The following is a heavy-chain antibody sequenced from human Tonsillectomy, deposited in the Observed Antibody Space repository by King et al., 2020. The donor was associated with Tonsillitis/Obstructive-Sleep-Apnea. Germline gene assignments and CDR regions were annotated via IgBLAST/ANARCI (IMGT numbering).Heavy chain of an antibody. D-gene: IGHD2-8*01. V-gene: IGHV3-33*01. J-gene: IGHJ4*02. CDR1: GFTFSSYG. CDR2: IWYDGSNK. CDR3: ARDRIRIVLISGYFDY. Sequence: QVQLVESGGGVVQPGRSLRLSCAASGFTFSSYGMHWVRQAPGKGLEWVAVIWYDGSNKYYADSVKGRFTISRDNSKNTLYLQMNSLRAEDTAVYYCARDRIRIVLISGYFDYWGQGTLVTVSS.